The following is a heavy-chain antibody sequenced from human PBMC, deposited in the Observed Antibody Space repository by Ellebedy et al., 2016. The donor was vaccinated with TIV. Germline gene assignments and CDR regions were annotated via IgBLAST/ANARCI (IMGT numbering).Heavy chain of an antibody. J-gene: IGHJ5*01. V-gene: IGHV3-23*01. D-gene: IGHD6-19*01. CDR3: ATPASAVAGDWFDS. Sequence: PGGSLRLSCAASGFTFSRDAMTWVRQAPGKGLEWISAISGSGGSIYYADSVKGRFTISRDNSKSTLYFQMNSLRAEDTAVYYCATPASAVAGDWFDSWGQGTLVTVSS. CDR2: ISGSGGSI. CDR1: GFTFSRDA.